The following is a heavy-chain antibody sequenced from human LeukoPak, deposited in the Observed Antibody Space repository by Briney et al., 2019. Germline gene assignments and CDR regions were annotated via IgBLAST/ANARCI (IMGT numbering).Heavy chain of an antibody. CDR3: ARGKEMATIFDY. J-gene: IGHJ4*02. CDR1: GGSISSGGYF. D-gene: IGHD5-12*01. Sequence: SETLSLTCAVSGGSISSGGYFWSWIRQPPGKGLEWIGYIYHSGSTYYNPSLKSRVTISVDRSKNQFSLKLSSVTAADTAVYYCARGKEMATIFDYWGQGTLVTVSS. V-gene: IGHV4-30-2*01. CDR2: IYHSGST.